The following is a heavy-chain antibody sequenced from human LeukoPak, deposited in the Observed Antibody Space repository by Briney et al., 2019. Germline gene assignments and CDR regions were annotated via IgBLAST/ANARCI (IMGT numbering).Heavy chain of an antibody. J-gene: IGHJ4*02. D-gene: IGHD4-17*01. V-gene: IGHV3-30-3*01. CDR1: GFTFSSYA. Sequence: GGSLRLSCAASGFTFSSYAMHWVRQAPGKGLEWVAVISYDGSNKYYADSVKGRFTISRDSSKNTLYLQMNSLRAEDTAVYYCARDPTVTSYFDYWGQGTLVTVSS. CDR2: ISYDGSNK. CDR3: ARDPTVTSYFDY.